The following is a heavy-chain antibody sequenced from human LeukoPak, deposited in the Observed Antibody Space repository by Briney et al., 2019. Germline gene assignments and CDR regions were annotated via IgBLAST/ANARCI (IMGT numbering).Heavy chain of an antibody. CDR2: IYYSGTT. CDR3: ARDYCTSTTCPNWFDP. CDR1: GGSISSSGYY. J-gene: IGHJ5*02. Sequence: SETLSLTCTVSGGSISSSGYYWGWIRQPPGKGLAWIGTIYYSGTTYYNPSLKSRVTISVDTSKNQFSLKLNSVTAADTAVYYCARDYCTSTTCPNWFDPWGQGTLVTVSS. V-gene: IGHV4-39*07. D-gene: IGHD2-2*01.